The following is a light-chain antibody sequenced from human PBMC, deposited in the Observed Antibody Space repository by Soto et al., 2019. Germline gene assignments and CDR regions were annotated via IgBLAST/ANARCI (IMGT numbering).Light chain of an antibody. CDR2: DVT. J-gene: IGLJ3*02. V-gene: IGLV2-14*01. CDR1: SSDVGGYNY. Sequence: QSVLTQAASVSGSPGQSITISCTGTSSDVGGYNYVSWYQQHPGKAPKLMIYDVTNRPSGVSNRFSGSKSGNTASLTISGLQAEDEADYYCSSYTSSSTPLVFGGGTKVTVL. CDR3: SSYTSSSTPLV.